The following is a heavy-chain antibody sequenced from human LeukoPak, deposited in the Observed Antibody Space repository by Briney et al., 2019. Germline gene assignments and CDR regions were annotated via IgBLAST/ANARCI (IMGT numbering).Heavy chain of an antibody. V-gene: IGHV3-21*01. CDR1: GFSFSSFS. J-gene: IGHJ4*02. CDR3: ARDWFHAIDY. D-gene: IGHD2/OR15-2a*01. CDR2: ISGGSSFT. Sequence: PGGSLRLSCAASGFSFSSFSMNWVRQAPGKGLEWVSYISGGSSFTYYVDSVKGRFTISRDNAKNSLYLQMNSLRAEDTAVYYCARDWFHAIDYWGQGTLVTVSS.